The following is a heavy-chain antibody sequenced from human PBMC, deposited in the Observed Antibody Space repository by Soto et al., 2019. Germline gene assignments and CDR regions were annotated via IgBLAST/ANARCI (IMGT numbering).Heavy chain of an antibody. CDR2: IYRTGST. CDR1: GGSLTSNNW. D-gene: IGHD1-7*01. V-gene: IGHV4-4*02. CDR3: ASRDPGTSVDY. Sequence: SQTLSLTLPVSGGSLTSNNWWTWVRQPPGQGLDWTGEIYRTGSTNYNPTLKSRITISLDKSENQFSLKVTSLTAADRAVYYCASRDPGTSVDYWGQGTLVTVSS. J-gene: IGHJ4*02.